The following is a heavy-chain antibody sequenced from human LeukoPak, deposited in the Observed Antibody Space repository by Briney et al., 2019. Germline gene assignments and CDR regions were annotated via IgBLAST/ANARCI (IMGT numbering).Heavy chain of an antibody. CDR1: GDFFTTSHW. Sequence: SGTLSLTCAVSGDFFTTSHWWSWVRQPPGKGLEWIGEISEGGMTNYNPSLQSRVTMSLDKSKRQFSLKLTSVTAADTATYFCARVIPHGWRQNDFWGQGTLVTVSS. D-gene: IGHD4-23*01. CDR3: ARVIPHGWRQNDF. V-gene: IGHV4-4*02. CDR2: ISEGGMT. J-gene: IGHJ4*02.